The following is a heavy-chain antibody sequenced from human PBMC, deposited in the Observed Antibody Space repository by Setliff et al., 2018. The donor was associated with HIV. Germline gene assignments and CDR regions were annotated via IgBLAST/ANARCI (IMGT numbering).Heavy chain of an antibody. CDR2: MSTGGDIK. CDR1: GFTFSSYV. D-gene: IGHD5-12*01. J-gene: IGHJ4*02. CDR3: ARDWRSGYDLNFDY. V-gene: IGHV3-30-3*01. Sequence: GESLKISCAATGFTFSSYVLHWVRQAPGKGLEWVAVMSTGGDIKIYVDSVKGRFTISRDNAKNSLYLQMNSLRAEDTAMYYCARDWRSGYDLNFDYWGQGTLVTVSS.